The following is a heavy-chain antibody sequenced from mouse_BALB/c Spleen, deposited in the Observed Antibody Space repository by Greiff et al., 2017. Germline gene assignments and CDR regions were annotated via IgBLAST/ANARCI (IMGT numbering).Heavy chain of an antibody. V-gene: IGHV2-6-7*01. D-gene: IGHD1-1*01. CDR2: IWGDGST. CDR1: GFSLTGYG. Sequence: QVQLQQSGPGLVAPSQSLSITCTVSGFSLTGYGVNWVRQPPGKGLEWLGMIWGDGSTDYNSALKSRLSISKDNSKSQVFLKMNSLQTDDTARYYCARDPHYYGSSYVGYAMDYWGQGTSVTVSS. J-gene: IGHJ4*01. CDR3: ARDPHYYGSSYVGYAMDY.